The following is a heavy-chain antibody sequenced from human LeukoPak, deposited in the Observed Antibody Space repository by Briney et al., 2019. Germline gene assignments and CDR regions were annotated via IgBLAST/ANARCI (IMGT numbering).Heavy chain of an antibody. V-gene: IGHV1-2*02. CDR1: GYTFTSYG. J-gene: IGHJ4*02. CDR2: INPNSGGT. Sequence: ASVKVSCKASGYTFTSYGISWVRQAPGQGLEWMEWINPNSGGTNYAQKFQGRVTMTRDTSISTAYMELSRLRSDDTAVYYCARDLAAAGTAGEFDYWSQGTLVTVSS. D-gene: IGHD6-13*01. CDR3: ARDLAAAGTAGEFDY.